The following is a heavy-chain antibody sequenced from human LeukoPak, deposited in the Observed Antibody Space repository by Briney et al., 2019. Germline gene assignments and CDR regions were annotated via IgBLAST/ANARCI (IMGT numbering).Heavy chain of an antibody. CDR2: IYPDDSHT. Sequence: GESLKISCKGFGYSSSSYWIGWVRQTPGKGLEWMGFIYPDDSHTRYSPSFQGQVTMSADRSVSTAYLQWTSLKASDTAMYYCARVGYSSTYGMDVWGQGTTVTVSS. D-gene: IGHD6-13*01. CDR1: GYSSSSYW. CDR3: ARVGYSSTYGMDV. J-gene: IGHJ6*02. V-gene: IGHV5-51*01.